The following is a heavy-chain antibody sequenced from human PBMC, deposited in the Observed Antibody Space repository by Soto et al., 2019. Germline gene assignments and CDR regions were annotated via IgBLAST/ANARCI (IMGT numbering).Heavy chain of an antibody. CDR2: MKSNGAT. J-gene: IGHJ4*02. D-gene: IGHD1-26*01. CDR1: GFTFNNAW. CDR3: TADLSPPEGPSYPIDY. Sequence: EVQLVESGGGLVTPGGSLRLSCVVSGFTFNNAWMNWVRQAPGEGLEWVGRMKSNGATDYAAFVKGRFTFSRDDSRGTLYLQMNSLETEDTAVYYCTADLSPPEGPSYPIDYWGQGTLVTVSS. V-gene: IGHV3-15*01.